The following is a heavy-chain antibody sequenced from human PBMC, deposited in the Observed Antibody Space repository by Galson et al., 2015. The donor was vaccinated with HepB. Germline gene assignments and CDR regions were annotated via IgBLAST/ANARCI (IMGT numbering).Heavy chain of an antibody. CDR1: GFTFSDYY. D-gene: IGHD4-11*01. Sequence: SLRLSCAASGFTFSDYYMSWIRQAPGKGLEWVSYISSSSSYTNYADSVKGRFTISRDNAKNSLYLQMSSLRAEDTAVYYCARELSNYFDYWGQGTLVTVSS. CDR3: ARELSNYFDY. J-gene: IGHJ4*02. CDR2: ISSSSSYT. V-gene: IGHV3-11*06.